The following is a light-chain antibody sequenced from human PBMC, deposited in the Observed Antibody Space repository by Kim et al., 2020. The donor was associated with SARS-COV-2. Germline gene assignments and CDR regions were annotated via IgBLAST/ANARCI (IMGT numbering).Light chain of an antibody. Sequence: EIVLTQSPATLSLSPGERATLSCRASQTVSTFLTWYQQKPGQAPRLLIYDASNRATGIPARFSGSGSGTDFTLTISSLEPEDSAVYYCQQRTNWPPEGTFGQGTKVDIK. V-gene: IGKV3-11*01. CDR2: DAS. CDR3: QQRTNWPPEGT. CDR1: QTVSTF. J-gene: IGKJ1*01.